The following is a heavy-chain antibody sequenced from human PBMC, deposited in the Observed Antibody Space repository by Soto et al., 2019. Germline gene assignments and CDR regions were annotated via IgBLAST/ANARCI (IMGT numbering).Heavy chain of an antibody. Sequence: QVQLVQSGAEVKKPGSSVKVSCKASGGTFSSYAISWLRQAPGQGLELMGGIIPIFGTANYAQKFQGRVTITADESTSTAYMEVSSLRSEDTAVYYCARGERGGSSWYYYGIDGWGQGTTGNVSS. CDR2: IIPIFGTA. D-gene: IGHD6-13*01. V-gene: IGHV1-69*01. J-gene: IGHJ6*02. CDR1: GGTFSSYA. CDR3: ARGERGGSSWYYYGIDG.